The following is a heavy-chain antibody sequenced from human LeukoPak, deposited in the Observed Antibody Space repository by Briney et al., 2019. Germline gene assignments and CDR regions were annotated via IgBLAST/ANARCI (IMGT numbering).Heavy chain of an antibody. CDR2: ISSSSSYI. J-gene: IGHJ4*02. Sequence: PGGSLRLSCAASGLTFSSYSMNWVRQAPGKGLEWVSSISSSSSYIYYADSVKGRFTISRDNAKNSLYLQMNSLRAEDTAVYYCAKDGGGSSGWYFDYWGQGTLVTVSS. CDR3: AKDGGGSSGWYFDY. D-gene: IGHD6-19*01. V-gene: IGHV3-21*01. CDR1: GLTFSSYS.